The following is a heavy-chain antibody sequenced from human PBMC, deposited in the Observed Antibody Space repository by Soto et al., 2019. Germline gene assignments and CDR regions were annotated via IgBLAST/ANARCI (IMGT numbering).Heavy chain of an antibody. CDR1: GYTFTKYA. CDR3: AREMAGLGGEYDY. J-gene: IGHJ4*02. V-gene: IGHV1-18*01. CDR2: ISGSSGNA. Sequence: QVQLVQSGAEVKNPGASVKVSCKTSGYTFTKYAVGWVRQAPGQGLEWMGWISGSSGNANYAEKVQGRITLTTDTSTSTAYIELRSLRSDDTAVYYCAREMAGLGGEYDYWGQGILVTVSS. D-gene: IGHD3-16*01.